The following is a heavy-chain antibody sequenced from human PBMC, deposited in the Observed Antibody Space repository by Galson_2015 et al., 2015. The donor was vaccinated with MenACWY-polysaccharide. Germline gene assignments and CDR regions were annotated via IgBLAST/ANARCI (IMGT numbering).Heavy chain of an antibody. J-gene: IGHJ4*02. CDR2: ISSSGDDK. V-gene: IGHV3-30*18. CDR1: GFTFRTYA. D-gene: IGHD1-26*01. CDR3: VKNGYTGSSYGYFDS. Sequence: LRLSCAASGFTFRTYAMHWVRQAPGQGLEWMATISSSGDDKYYADSVKGRFTISRDNSNNTLYLEMSSLRAGDTAVYYCVKNGYTGSSYGYFDSWGQGTLGTVSS.